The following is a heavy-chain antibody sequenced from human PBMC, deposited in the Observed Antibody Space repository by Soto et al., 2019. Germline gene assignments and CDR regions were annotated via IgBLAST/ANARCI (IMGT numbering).Heavy chain of an antibody. CDR2: INSDGSST. CDR3: ARVMGYGSGSYYFDY. D-gene: IGHD3-10*01. CDR1: GFTFSSYW. Sequence: GGSLRLSCAASGFTFSSYWMHWVRQAPGKGLVWVSRINSDGSSTGYADSVKGRFTISRDNAKNTLYLQMNSLRAEDTAVYYCARVMGYGSGSYYFDYWGQGTLVTVSS. V-gene: IGHV3-74*01. J-gene: IGHJ4*02.